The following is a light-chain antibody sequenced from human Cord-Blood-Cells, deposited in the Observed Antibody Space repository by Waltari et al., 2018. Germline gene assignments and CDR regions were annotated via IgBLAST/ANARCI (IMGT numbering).Light chain of an antibody. CDR1: QSISSY. Sequence: DIQMTQSPSSLSASVGDRVTITCRASQSISSYLNWYQQKPGNAPKLLIYAASSLQSGVPSRFSGSGSATDFTLTISSLQPEDFATYYCQQSYSILFTFGPGTKVDIK. J-gene: IGKJ3*01. CDR3: QQSYSILFT. CDR2: AAS. V-gene: IGKV1-39*01.